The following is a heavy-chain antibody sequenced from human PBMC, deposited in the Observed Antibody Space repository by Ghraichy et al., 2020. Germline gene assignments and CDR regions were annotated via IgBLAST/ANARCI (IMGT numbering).Heavy chain of an antibody. CDR3: ARSGNSGISFDY. V-gene: IGHV4-59*01. D-gene: IGHD4-23*01. CDR1: GGSISSYY. CDR2: IYYSGST. J-gene: IGHJ4*02. Sequence: SQTLSLTCTVSGGSISSYYWSWIRQPPGKGLEWIGYIYYSGSTNYNPSLKSRVTISVDTSKNQFSLKLSSVTAADTAVYYCARSGNSGISFDYWGQGTLVTVSS.